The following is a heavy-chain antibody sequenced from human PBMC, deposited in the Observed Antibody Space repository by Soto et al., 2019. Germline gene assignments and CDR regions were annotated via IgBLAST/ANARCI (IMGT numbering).Heavy chain of an antibody. CDR1: GFTFSSYG. Sequence: PGGSLRLSCAASGFTFSSYGMHWVRQAPGKGLEWVAVISYDGSNKYYADSVKGRFTISRDNSKNTLYLQMNSLRAEDTAVYYCAKDVVKGAESPRHKDNWFDPWGQGTLVTVSS. CDR2: ISYDGSNK. CDR3: AKDVVKGAESPRHKDNWFDP. V-gene: IGHV3-30*18. D-gene: IGHD1-26*01. J-gene: IGHJ5*02.